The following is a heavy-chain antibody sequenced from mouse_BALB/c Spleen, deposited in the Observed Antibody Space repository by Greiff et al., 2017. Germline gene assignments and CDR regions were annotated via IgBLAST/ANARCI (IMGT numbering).Heavy chain of an antibody. J-gene: IGHJ2*01. CDR3: ARDDRDYDGTSYFDY. V-gene: IGHV5-4*02. D-gene: IGHD2-4*01. Sequence: EVHLVESGGGLVKPGGSLKLSCAASGFTFSDYYMYWVRQTPEKRLEWVATISDGGSYTYYPDSVKGRFTISRDNAKNNLYLQMSSLKSEDTAMYYCARDDRDYDGTSYFDYWGQGTTLTVSS. CDR2: ISDGGSYT. CDR1: GFTFSDYY.